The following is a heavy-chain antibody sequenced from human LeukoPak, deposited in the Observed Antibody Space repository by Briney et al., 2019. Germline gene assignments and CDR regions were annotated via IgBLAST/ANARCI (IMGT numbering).Heavy chain of an antibody. CDR1: GGTFSSYA. CDR3: VRTPPNWGADY. J-gene: IGHJ4*02. D-gene: IGHD7-27*01. V-gene: IGHV1-69*01. CDR2: IIPIFGTA. Sequence: ASVKVSRKASGGTFSSYAISWVRQAPGQGLEWMGGIIPIFGTANYAQKFQGRVTITADESTSTAYMELSSLRSEDTAVYYCVRTPPNWGADYWGQGTLVTVSS.